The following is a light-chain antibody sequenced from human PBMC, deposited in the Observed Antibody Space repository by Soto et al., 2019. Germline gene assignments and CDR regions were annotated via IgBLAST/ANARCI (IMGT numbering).Light chain of an antibody. Sequence: DIQMTQSPSTLSASVGDRVTITCRASQSLLRSLAWYQQKAGKAPKLLIYDAANLQSGVPSRFSGSGSGTEFTLTISGLQPDDFATYYCQQYIAYSYSFGQGTKLELK. V-gene: IGKV1-5*01. J-gene: IGKJ2*01. CDR1: QSLLRS. CDR3: QQYIAYSYS. CDR2: DAA.